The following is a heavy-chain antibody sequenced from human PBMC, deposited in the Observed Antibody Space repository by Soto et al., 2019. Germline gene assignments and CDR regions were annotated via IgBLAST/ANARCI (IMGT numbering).Heavy chain of an antibody. CDR3: ATSMGRGGNDD. J-gene: IGHJ1*01. D-gene: IGHD3-10*01. CDR1: GFTFSDNW. Sequence: EVQLVESGGGLVQPGGSLRLSCAASGFTFSDNWMSWVRQAPGKGLECVANIKTDGSEKYYVDPVKGRFTISRDNAKNSLYLQMNSLRAEDTAVYYCATSMGRGGNDDWGQGTLVAVSS. CDR2: IKTDGSEK. V-gene: IGHV3-7*05.